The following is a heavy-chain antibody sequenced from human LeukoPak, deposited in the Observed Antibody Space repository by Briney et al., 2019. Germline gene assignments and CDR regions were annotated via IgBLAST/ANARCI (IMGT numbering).Heavy chain of an antibody. V-gene: IGHV1-18*01. D-gene: IGHD2-8*01. CDR2: ISAYNGNT. CDR3: ARDWRKGYCTNGVCPGTTPPRFDY. Sequence: ASVKVSCKASGYTFTSYGISWVRQAPGQGLEWMGWISAYNGNTNYAQKLQGRATMTTDTSTSTAYMELRSLRSDDTAVYYCARDWRKGYCTNGVCPGTTPPRFDYWGQGTLVTVSS. J-gene: IGHJ4*02. CDR1: GYTFTSYG.